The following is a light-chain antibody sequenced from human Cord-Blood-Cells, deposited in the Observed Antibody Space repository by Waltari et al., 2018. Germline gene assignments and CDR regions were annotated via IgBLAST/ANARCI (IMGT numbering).Light chain of an antibody. CDR3: QSAYSSGTYYV. J-gene: IGLJ1*01. CDR1: ALPKQY. CDR2: KDS. Sequence: SYELTQPPSVSVSPGQTARITCSGDALPKQYAYWYQQKPGQAPVLVIYKDSERPSGIPERFPGSSSGTTVTLTISGVQAEDEADYYCQSAYSSGTYYVFGTGTKVTVL. V-gene: IGLV3-25*03.